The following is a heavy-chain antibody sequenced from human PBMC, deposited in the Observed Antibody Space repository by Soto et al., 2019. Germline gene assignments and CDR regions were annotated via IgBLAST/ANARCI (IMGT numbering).Heavy chain of an antibody. J-gene: IGHJ4*02. D-gene: IGHD3-10*01. CDR3: ARTYYGSGSYLY. CDR1: VGTFSSYA. Sequence: SVKVSCKASVGTFSSYAISWVRQAPGQGLEWMGGIIPIFGTANYAQKFQGRVTITADESTSTAYMELSSLRSEDTAVYYCARTYYGSGSYLYWGQGTLVTVSS. CDR2: IIPIFGTA. V-gene: IGHV1-69*13.